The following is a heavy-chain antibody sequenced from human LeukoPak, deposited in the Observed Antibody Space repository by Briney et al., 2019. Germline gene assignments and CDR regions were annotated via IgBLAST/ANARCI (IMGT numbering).Heavy chain of an antibody. CDR3: ARDSLYSSGLYYYYYYGMDV. D-gene: IGHD6-19*01. CDR1: GSSISSYY. V-gene: IGHV4-59*12. CDR2: IYYSAST. J-gene: IGHJ6*02. Sequence: SETLSLTCTVPGSSISSYYWSWIRQPPGKGLEWIGYIYYSASTTYNPSLKSRVTISVDTSKNQFSLKLSSVTAADTAVYYCARDSLYSSGLYYYYYYGMDVWGQGTTVTVSS.